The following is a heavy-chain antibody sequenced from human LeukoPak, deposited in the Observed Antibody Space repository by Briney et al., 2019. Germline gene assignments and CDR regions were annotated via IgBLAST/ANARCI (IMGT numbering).Heavy chain of an antibody. D-gene: IGHD3-22*01. Sequence: GGSLRFSCGASGLTFSSNRLSWVRQAPGKGLEWVANIKHDGSEKYYVDSVKGRFTISRDNAKNSLYLQMNSLRAEDTAVYYCASEVPGYNDSSGYYDSWGQGTLVTVSS. CDR1: GLTFSSNR. J-gene: IGHJ5*01. V-gene: IGHV3-7*04. CDR3: ASEVPGYNDSSGYYDS. CDR2: IKHDGSEK.